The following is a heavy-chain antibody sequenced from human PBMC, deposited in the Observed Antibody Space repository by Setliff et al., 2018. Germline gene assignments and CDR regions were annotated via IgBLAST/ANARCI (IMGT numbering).Heavy chain of an antibody. Sequence: SETLSLTCSVSGASVSNVNYYWGWVRQPPGKGLEWVGSIYYSGKTYSNPSFKSRVTMSVDKSKNQFSLKLASVTAADRAVYYCARIAYFDFWRGFGVGAFDLWGHGSVVTVS. CDR1: GASVSNVNYY. CDR3: ARIAYFDFWRGFGVGAFDL. J-gene: IGHJ3*01. V-gene: IGHV4-39*01. D-gene: IGHD3-3*01. CDR2: IYYSGKT.